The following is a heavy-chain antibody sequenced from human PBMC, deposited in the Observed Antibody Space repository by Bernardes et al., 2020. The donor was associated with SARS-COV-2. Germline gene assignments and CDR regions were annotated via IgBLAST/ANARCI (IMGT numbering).Heavy chain of an antibody. V-gene: IGHV4-61*01. CDR3: ARAFGIVGAFDS. CDR2: IYYSGST. J-gene: IGHJ4*02. Sequence: SETLSLTCTVSGGSVISGHNYWSWILQAPGKGLDWIGYIYYSGSTNYKPSLKSRVTISVDMSKNQFSLKLSSVTAADTAVYYCARAFGIVGAFDSWGQGTLVTVS. CDR1: GGSVISGHNY. D-gene: IGHD1-26*01.